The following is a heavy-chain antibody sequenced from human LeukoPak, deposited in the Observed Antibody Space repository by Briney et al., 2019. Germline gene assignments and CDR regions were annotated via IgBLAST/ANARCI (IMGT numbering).Heavy chain of an antibody. D-gene: IGHD1-14*01. J-gene: IGHJ3*02. CDR3: VITVKVSAFDI. V-gene: IGHV4-61*02. CDR2: IYTSGST. Sequence: SETLSLTCTDSGGSISSGRYYWSWIRQPAGKGLEWIGRIYTSGSTNYNPSLKSRVTISVDTSKNKLSLKLSSVTAADTAVYYCVITVKVSAFDIWGQGTMVTVSS. CDR1: GGSISSGRYY.